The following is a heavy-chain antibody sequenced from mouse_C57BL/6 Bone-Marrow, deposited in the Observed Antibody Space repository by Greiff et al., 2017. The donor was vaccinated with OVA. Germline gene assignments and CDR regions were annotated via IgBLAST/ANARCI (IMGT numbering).Heavy chain of an antibody. D-gene: IGHD2-4*01. Sequence: VQGVESGPELVKPGASVKISCKASGYAFSSSWMNWVKQRPGKGLEWIGRIYPGDGDTNYNGKFKGKATLTADKSSSTAYMQLSSLTSEDSAVYFCARFDYALYHYYAMDYWGQGTSVTVSS. V-gene: IGHV1-82*01. J-gene: IGHJ4*01. CDR1: GYAFSSSW. CDR3: ARFDYALYHYYAMDY. CDR2: IYPGDGDT.